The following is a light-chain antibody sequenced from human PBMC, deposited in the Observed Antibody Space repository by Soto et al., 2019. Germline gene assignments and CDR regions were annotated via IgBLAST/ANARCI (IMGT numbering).Light chain of an antibody. CDR3: CSYAGSYVTSWV. Sequence: QSVLTQPRSVSGSPGQSVTISCTGTSSDVGGYNYVSWYQQHPGKAPKLMIYDVSKRPSGVPDRFSGSKSGNTASLTISGLQAEDEADYYCCSYAGSYVTSWVFGGGTKVTVL. CDR1: SSDVGGYNY. CDR2: DVS. V-gene: IGLV2-11*01. J-gene: IGLJ3*02.